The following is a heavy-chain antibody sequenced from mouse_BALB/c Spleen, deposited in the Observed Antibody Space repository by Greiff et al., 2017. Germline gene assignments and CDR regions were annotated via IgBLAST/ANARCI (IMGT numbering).Heavy chain of an antibody. V-gene: IGHV1-53*01. D-gene: IGHD2-1*01. J-gene: IGHJ4*01. CDR1: GYAFSSYY. Sequence: VQLQQSGAELVRPGSSVKISCKASGYAFSSYYMYWVKQRPGQGLEWIGEINPSNGGTNFNEKFKSKATLTVDKSSSTAYMQLKSLTSEDSAVYYCARGDGNHPGGAMDYWGQGTSVTVSS. CDR3: ARGDGNHPGGAMDY. CDR2: INPSNGGT.